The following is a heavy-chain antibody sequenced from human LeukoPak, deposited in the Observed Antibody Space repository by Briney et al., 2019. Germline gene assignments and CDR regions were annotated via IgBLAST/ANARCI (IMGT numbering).Heavy chain of an antibody. Sequence: SETLSLTCAVSGYSISSGYYWGWIRQPPGKGLEWIGSIYHSGSTYYNPSLKSRVTISVDTSKNQFSLKLSSVTAADTAVYYCARQTMVRMVPYYFDYWGQGTLVTVSS. J-gene: IGHJ4*02. CDR1: GYSISSGYY. D-gene: IGHD3-10*01. CDR2: IYHSGST. V-gene: IGHV4-38-2*01. CDR3: ARQTMVRMVPYYFDY.